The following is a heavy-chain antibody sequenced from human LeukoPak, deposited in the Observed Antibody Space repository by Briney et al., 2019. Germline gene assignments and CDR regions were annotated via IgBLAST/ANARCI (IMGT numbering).Heavy chain of an antibody. D-gene: IGHD4-17*01. CDR3: ARDPSVLTVTMDPYWYFDL. CDR1: GYTFTSYA. CDR2: INAGNGST. J-gene: IGHJ2*01. V-gene: IGHV1-3*01. Sequence: ASVKVSCKASGYTFTSYAMHWVRQAPGQRLEWMGWINAGNGSTKYSQKFQGRVTITRDTSASTAYMELSSLRSEDTAVYYCARDPSVLTVTMDPYWYFDLWGRGTLVTVSS.